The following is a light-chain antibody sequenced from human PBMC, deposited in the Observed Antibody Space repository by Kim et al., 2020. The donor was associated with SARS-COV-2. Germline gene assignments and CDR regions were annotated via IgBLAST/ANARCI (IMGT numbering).Light chain of an antibody. CDR3: NSRDSSGNHVV. V-gene: IGLV3-19*01. Sequence: SSELTQDPAVSVALGQTVRITCQGYSLRSYYASWYQQKPGQAPVLVIYGKNNRPSGIPDRFSGSSSGNTASLTITGAQAEEEADYYCNSRDSSGNHVVFGGGTKLTVL. CDR2: GKN. J-gene: IGLJ2*01. CDR1: SLRSYY.